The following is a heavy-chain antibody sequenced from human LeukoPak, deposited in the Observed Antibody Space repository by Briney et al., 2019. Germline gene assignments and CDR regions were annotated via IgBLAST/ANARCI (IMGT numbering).Heavy chain of an antibody. D-gene: IGHD1-26*01. J-gene: IGHJ5*01. Sequence: GGSLRLSCAVSGFTFSSYWMTWVRQAPGKGLEWAANIKEDGSEKYYVDSVKGRFTISRDNAKNSVYLHMNSLRAEDTAVYYCARDKVVGPTKFDSWGQGTLVTVSS. V-gene: IGHV3-7*01. CDR1: GFTFSSYW. CDR3: ARDKVVGPTKFDS. CDR2: IKEDGSEK.